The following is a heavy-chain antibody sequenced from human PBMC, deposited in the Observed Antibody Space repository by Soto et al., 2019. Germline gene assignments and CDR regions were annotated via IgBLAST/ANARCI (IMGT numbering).Heavy chain of an antibody. V-gene: IGHV4-30-4*01. CDR3: ARDPPTVQDDR. D-gene: IGHD4-17*01. J-gene: IGHJ4*02. Sequence: LCGGSISSGDYYWSWIRQPPGKGLEWIWYIYYSGSTYYNPSLKSRVTISVDTSKNQFSLKLSSVTAADTAVYYCARDPPTVQDDRWGQGTLVTVSS. CDR1: GGSISSGDYY. CDR2: IYYSGST.